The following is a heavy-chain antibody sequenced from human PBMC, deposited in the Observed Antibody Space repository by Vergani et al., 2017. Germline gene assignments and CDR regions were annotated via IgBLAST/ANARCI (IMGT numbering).Heavy chain of an antibody. V-gene: IGHV3-30*02. CDR1: GFTFSSYG. J-gene: IGHJ6*02. CDR3: LRGDYVIENYYYGMDV. D-gene: IGHD4-17*01. CDR2: IRYDGSNK. Sequence: QVQLVESGGGVVQPGGSLTLSCAASGFTFSSYGMHWVRQAPGKGLEWVAFIRYDGSNKYYADSVKGRFTISRDNSKNTLYLQMNSLRAEDTAVYYCLRGDYVIENYYYGMDVWGQGTTVTVSS.